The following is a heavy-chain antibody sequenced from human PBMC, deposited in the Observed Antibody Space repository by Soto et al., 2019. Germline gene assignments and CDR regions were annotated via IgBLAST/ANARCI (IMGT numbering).Heavy chain of an antibody. V-gene: IGHV3-33*01. CDR2: IWYDGSNK. Sequence: GGSLRLSCAASGFTFSSYGMHWVRQAPGKGLEWVAVIWYDGSNKFYADSVKGRFTISRDNSKNTLYLQMNSLRAEDTAVYYCARVGGDYDFWNGYYFDYWGQGTLVTVSS. J-gene: IGHJ4*02. CDR1: GFTFSSYG. D-gene: IGHD3-3*01. CDR3: ARVGGDYDFWNGYYFDY.